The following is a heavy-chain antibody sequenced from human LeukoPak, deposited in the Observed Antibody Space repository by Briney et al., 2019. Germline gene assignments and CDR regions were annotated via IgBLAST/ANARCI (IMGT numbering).Heavy chain of an antibody. CDR2: IIGSGGST. J-gene: IGHJ5*02. D-gene: IGHD2-15*01. V-gene: IGHV3-23*01. Sequence: GGSLRLSCAASGFTFSSYAMSWVRQAPGKGLEWVSAIIGSGGSTYYADSVKGRFTISRDNSKNTLFLQMNSLRAEDTAVYYCAKDRRRVVVVVAATADDHWGQGTLVTVSS. CDR1: GFTFSSYA. CDR3: AKDRRRVVVVVAATADDH.